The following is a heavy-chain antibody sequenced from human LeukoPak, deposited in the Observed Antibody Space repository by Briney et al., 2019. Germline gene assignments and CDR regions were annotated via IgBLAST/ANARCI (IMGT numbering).Heavy chain of an antibody. D-gene: IGHD1-26*01. V-gene: IGHV3-7*01. CDR2: IKQDGSEK. CDR3: AKDFIAMSEWEPLGD. Sequence: GGSLRLSCAASGFTFSSYWMSWVRQAPGKGLEWVANIKQDGSEKYYVDSVKGRFTISRNNAKNSLYLQMNSLRAEDTAVYYCAKDFIAMSEWEPLGDWGQGTLVTVSS. CDR1: GFTFSSYW. J-gene: IGHJ4*02.